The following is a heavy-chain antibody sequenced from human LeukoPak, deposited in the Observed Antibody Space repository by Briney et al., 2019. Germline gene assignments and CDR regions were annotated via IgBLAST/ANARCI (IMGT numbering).Heavy chain of an antibody. CDR3: ARDYGDYVGYDAFDI. J-gene: IGHJ3*02. CDR2: IYYSGST. Sequence: PSETLSLTCTVSGGSISSGSYDWYWIRQPAGKGLEWIGSIYYSGSTYYNPSLKSRVTMSVDTSKNQFSLKLSSVTAADTAVYYCARDYGDYVGYDAFDIWGQGTMVTVSS. CDR1: GGSISSGSYD. V-gene: IGHV4-39*07. D-gene: IGHD4-17*01.